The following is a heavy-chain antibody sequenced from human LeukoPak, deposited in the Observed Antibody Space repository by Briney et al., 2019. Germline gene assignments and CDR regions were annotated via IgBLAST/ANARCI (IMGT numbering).Heavy chain of an antibody. CDR3: ARDLTYGGIHLYYFDY. CDR2: ISTSAPTI. J-gene: IGHJ4*02. D-gene: IGHD4-23*01. V-gene: IGHV3-11*01. CDR1: GFTFSDYY. Sequence: PGGALRLSCAASGFTFSDYYMSWIRQAPGKGVEGVAYISTSAPTISYAHSLQRRFTISRHHAKTSLYLQMNSLRAEDTAVYYCARDLTYGGIHLYYFDYWGQPTLVTLSS.